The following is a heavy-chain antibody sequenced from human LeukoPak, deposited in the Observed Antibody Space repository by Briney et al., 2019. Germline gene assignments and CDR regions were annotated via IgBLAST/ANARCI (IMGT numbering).Heavy chain of an antibody. CDR2: IYYSGST. V-gene: IGHV4-39*01. D-gene: IGHD3-22*01. CDR1: GGSISSSSYY. Sequence: SETLSLTCIVSGGSISSSSYYWGWIRQPPGKGLEWIGSIYYSGSTYYNPSLKSRDTISVDTSKNQFSLKLSSVTAADTAVYYCARRGYDSSGYYYAYWGQGTLVTVSS. CDR3: ARRGYDSSGYYYAY. J-gene: IGHJ4*02.